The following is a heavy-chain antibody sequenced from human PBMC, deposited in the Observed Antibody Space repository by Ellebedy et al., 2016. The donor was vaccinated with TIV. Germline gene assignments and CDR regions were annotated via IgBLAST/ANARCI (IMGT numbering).Heavy chain of an antibody. CDR1: GFSFGIFG. Sequence: GESLKISCVASGFSFGIFGMNWVRQAPGKGLEWVSTISRTSEYIYYVDSVKGRFTISREDAQNSLYLQMNSLRAEDTAVYYCARDSPTGRGNDYWGQGTLVTVSS. CDR3: ARDSPTGRGNDY. J-gene: IGHJ4*02. V-gene: IGHV3-21*01. CDR2: ISRTSEYI. D-gene: IGHD3-10*01.